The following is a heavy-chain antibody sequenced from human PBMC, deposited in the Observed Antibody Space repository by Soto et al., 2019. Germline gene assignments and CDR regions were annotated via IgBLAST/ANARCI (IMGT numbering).Heavy chain of an antibody. V-gene: IGHV4-59*01. CDR3: AREPTDQYYYDSSGLGGWFDP. J-gene: IGHJ5*02. CDR2: IYYSGST. Sequence: SETLSLTCPVSGGSISSYYWSWIRQPPGKGLEWIGYIYYSGSTNYNPSLKSRVTISVDTSKNQFSLKLSSVTAADTAVYYCAREPTDQYYYDSSGLGGWFDPWGQGTLVTVS. CDR1: GGSISSYY. D-gene: IGHD3-22*01.